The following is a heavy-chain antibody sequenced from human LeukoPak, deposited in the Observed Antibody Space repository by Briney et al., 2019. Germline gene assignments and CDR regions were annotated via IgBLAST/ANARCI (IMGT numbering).Heavy chain of an antibody. CDR2: IHYSGTT. V-gene: IGHV4-39*01. D-gene: IGHD1-1*01. Sequence: SETLSLTCTVSGGSISDGTYYWGWIRQPPGKGLECIGTIHYSGTTHYNRSLKSRVTLSVDTSKNQFSLRLSSVTAADTAVYYCARRTTESYSDYWGQGTLVTVST. CDR1: GGSISDGTYY. J-gene: IGHJ4*02. CDR3: ARRTTESYSDY.